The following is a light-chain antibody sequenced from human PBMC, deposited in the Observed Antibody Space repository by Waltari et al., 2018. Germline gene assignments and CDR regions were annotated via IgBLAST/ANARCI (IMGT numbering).Light chain of an antibody. V-gene: IGLV2-14*03. CDR1: RSDIGGYDF. Sequence: QSALTQPASVSGSPGQSITISCIGTRSDIGGYDFVSWYQQHPDKVPKLLLHDVTNLPSGISDRFSGSKSVNTAALTISGLQAEDEADYYCSSFAGTATEVIFGGGTRLTVL. CDR3: SSFAGTATEVI. CDR2: DVT. J-gene: IGLJ2*01.